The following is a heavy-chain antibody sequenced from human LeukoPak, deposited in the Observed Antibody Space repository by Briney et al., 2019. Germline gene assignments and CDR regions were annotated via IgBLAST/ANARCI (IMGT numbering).Heavy chain of an antibody. CDR3: AREQQLFPD. CDR1: GFTFSSYA. V-gene: IGHV3-30-3*01. D-gene: IGHD6-13*01. CDR2: ISYDGSNK. Sequence: PGGSLRLSCAASGFTFSSYAMHWVRQAPGKGLEWVAVISYDGSNKYYADSVKGRFTISRDNSKNTLYLQMNSLRAEDTAVYYCAREQQLFPDWGQGTLVTVSS. J-gene: IGHJ4*02.